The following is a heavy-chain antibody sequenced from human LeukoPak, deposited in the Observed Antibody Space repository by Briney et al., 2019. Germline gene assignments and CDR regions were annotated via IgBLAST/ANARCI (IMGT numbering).Heavy chain of an antibody. V-gene: IGHV4-59*01. CDR2: IYYSGST. D-gene: IGHD3-22*01. CDR3: ASRAYDSTGFYFADY. CDR1: GFTFHNYA. J-gene: IGHJ4*02. Sequence: GSLRLSCAASGFTFHNYAIHWVRQAPGKGLEWIGYIYYSGSTNYNPSLKSRVTMSLDTSKSQVSLKLTSVTAADTAVYYCASRAYDSTGFYFADYWGQGTLVTVSS.